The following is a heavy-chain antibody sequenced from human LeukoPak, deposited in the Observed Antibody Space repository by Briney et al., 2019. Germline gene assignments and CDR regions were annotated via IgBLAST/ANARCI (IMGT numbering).Heavy chain of an antibody. CDR1: GFSFSGSA. Sequence: GGSLRLSCAASGFSFSGSAMHWVRQASGKGLEWVGQNRSKANSYATVYAASVKGRFTISRDDSKDTAYLQMNSLKTEDTAVYYCTTDPPYDGSDYPGDYWGQGTLVTVSS. D-gene: IGHD3-22*01. CDR2: NRSKANSYAT. CDR3: TTDPPYDGSDYPGDY. V-gene: IGHV3-73*01. J-gene: IGHJ4*02.